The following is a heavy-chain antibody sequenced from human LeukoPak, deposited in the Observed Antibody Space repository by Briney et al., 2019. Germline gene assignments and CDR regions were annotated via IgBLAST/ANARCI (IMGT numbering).Heavy chain of an antibody. V-gene: IGHV3-30*02. CDR2: IRYDGSNK. J-gene: IGHJ2*01. Sequence: GGSLRLSCAASGFTFSSYGMHWVRQAPGKGLEWVAFIRYDGSNKYYADSVKGRFTISRDNSKNTLYLQMNSLRAEDTAVYYCKWRQQLSRSDWYFDLWGRGTLVTVSS. D-gene: IGHD6-13*01. CDR3: KWRQQLSRSDWYFDL. CDR1: GFTFSSYG.